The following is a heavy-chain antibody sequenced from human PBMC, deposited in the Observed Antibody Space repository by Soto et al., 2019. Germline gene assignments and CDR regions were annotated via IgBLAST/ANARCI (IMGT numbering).Heavy chain of an antibody. V-gene: IGHV4-38-2*02. Sequence: SETLSLTCAVSGYSISSGYYWGWIRQPPGKGLEWIGSIYHSGSTYYNPSLKSRVTISVDTSKNQFSLKLSSVTAADTAVYYCARDYDSSGLIDYWGQRTLVTVSS. D-gene: IGHD3-22*01. J-gene: IGHJ4*02. CDR2: IYHSGST. CDR1: GYSISSGYY. CDR3: ARDYDSSGLIDY.